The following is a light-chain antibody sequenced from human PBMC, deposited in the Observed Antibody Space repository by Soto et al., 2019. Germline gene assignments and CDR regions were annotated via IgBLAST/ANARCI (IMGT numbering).Light chain of an antibody. CDR2: AAS. J-gene: IGKJ4*01. CDR1: QSIAYY. Sequence: DIQMTQSPSSLSASVGDRVTITCRTSQSIAYYLNWYQQKPREAPRLLIYAASNLQSGVPSRFSGSGSGTDFTLTISSLQPEDFATYYCQESYSTPPGLPFGGGTKVDI. CDR3: QESYSTPPGLP. V-gene: IGKV1-39*01.